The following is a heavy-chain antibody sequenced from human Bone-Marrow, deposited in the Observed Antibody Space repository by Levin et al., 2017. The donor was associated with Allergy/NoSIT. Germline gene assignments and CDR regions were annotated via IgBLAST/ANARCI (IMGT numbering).Heavy chain of an antibody. Sequence: PGGSLRLSCAASEFIFDAYGMHWVRQAPGRGPEWVAVISYDGSRQLYGESVKGRFTISRDNSKNTLYLQMNSLKPEETATYYCAKGESGYYGSTSYIAYWGQGTPVTVSS. D-gene: IGHD3-10*01. V-gene: IGHV3-30*18. CDR3: AKGESGYYGSTSYIAY. CDR1: EFIFDAYG. CDR2: ISYDGSRQ. J-gene: IGHJ4*02.